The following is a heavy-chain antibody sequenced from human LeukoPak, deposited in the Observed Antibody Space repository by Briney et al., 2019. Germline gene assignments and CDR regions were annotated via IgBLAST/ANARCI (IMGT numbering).Heavy chain of an antibody. CDR3: ARGAYSRYFDY. CDR2: ICPDGTVT. J-gene: IGHJ4*02. D-gene: IGHD6-13*01. CDR1: GFTFSTYC. Sequence: GGSLRLSCAASGFTFSTYCMHWVRQAPGKGPMWVSRICPDGTVTNYADSVKARFVISRDNARNTVYLQMNSLRAEDTAVYYCARGAYSRYFDYWGQGTLLTVSS. V-gene: IGHV3-74*01.